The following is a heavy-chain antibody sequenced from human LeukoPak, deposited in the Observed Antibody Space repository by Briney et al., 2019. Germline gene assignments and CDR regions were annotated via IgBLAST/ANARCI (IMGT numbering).Heavy chain of an antibody. V-gene: IGHV4-38-2*02. Sequence: SETLSLTCTVSGYSISSGYYWGWIRQPPGKGLEWIGYIYHSGSTYYNPSLKSRVTISVDRSKNQFSLKLSSVTAADTAVYYCARNTEAYYYGSGSSDWFDPWGQGTLVTVSS. CDR2: IYHSGST. CDR3: ARNTEAYYYGSGSSDWFDP. D-gene: IGHD3-10*01. CDR1: GYSISSGYY. J-gene: IGHJ5*02.